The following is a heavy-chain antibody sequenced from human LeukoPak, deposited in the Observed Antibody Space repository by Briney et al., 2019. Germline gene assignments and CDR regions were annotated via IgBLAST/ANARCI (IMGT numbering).Heavy chain of an antibody. V-gene: IGHV3-33*01. CDR2: IWSDGSNK. J-gene: IGHJ4*02. Sequence: PGGSLRLSCAASGLSFSDYGTHWVRQAPGKGLEWVAVIWSDGSNKYYADSVKGRFTISRDNSKNTLYLQMNTLRADDTAVYFCASAAGPFDHWGQGTLVTVSS. CDR1: GLSFSDYG. CDR3: ASAAGPFDH. D-gene: IGHD6-13*01.